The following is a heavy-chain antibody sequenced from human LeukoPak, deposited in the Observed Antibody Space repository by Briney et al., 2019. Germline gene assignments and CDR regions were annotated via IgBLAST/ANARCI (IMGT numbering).Heavy chain of an antibody. Sequence: PGGSLRLSCAASGFTYRRYSMNWVRQAPGKGLEWVSAISASGGSTYYGDSMKGRFTISRDNSKNTLYLQMNSLRAEDTAVYYCAKDRGSSGFSPVFDYWGQGTLVTVSS. CDR2: ISASGGST. CDR1: GFTYRRYS. J-gene: IGHJ4*02. D-gene: IGHD3-22*01. V-gene: IGHV3-23*01. CDR3: AKDRGSSGFSPVFDY.